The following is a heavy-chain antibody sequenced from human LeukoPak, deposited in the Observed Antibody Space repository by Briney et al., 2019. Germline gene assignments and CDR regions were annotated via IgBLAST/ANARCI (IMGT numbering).Heavy chain of an antibody. CDR2: ISGSGGGT. CDR1: GFTFSSYA. D-gene: IGHD6-19*01. V-gene: IGHV3-23*01. J-gene: IGHJ4*02. CDR3: AKTTTGYSSGRYPGWPVDY. Sequence: GGSLRLSCAASGFTFSSYAVSWVRQAPGKGLEWVSAISGSGGGTYYADSVKGRFTISRDNSEKMLYLQMNSMSNEDTAVYYCAKTTTGYSSGRYPGWPVDYWGQGTLVTVSS.